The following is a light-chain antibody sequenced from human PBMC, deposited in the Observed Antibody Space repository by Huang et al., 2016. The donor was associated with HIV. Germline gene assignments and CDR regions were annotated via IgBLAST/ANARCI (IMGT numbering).Light chain of an antibody. V-gene: IGKV3-20*01. CDR2: GAS. CDR3: QQYGTSPLT. CDR1: ETIASNY. J-gene: IGKJ1*01. Sequence: EVVLTQSPGTLSLSPGKRVALSCRASETIASNYLAWYRQSPGQAPRLLIYGASNRATDTPDRFSGSGSGTDFTLTITKLEPEESAVYYCQQYGTSPLTFGQGTRVEIK.